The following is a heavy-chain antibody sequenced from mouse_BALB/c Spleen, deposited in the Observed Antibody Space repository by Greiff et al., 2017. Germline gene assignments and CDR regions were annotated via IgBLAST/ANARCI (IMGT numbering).Heavy chain of an antibody. Sequence: EVHLVESGGDLVKPGGSLKLSCAASGFTFSSYGMSWVRQTPDKRLEWVATISSGGSYTYYPDSVKGRFTISRDNAKNTLHLQMSSLKSEDTAMYYCARHDGYFDYWGQGTTLTVSS. J-gene: IGHJ2*01. CDR3: ARHDGYFDY. D-gene: IGHD2-3*01. CDR1: GFTFSSYG. V-gene: IGHV5-6*01. CDR2: ISSGGSYT.